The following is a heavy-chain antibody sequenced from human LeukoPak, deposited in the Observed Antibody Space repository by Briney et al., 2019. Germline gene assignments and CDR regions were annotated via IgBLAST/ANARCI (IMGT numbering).Heavy chain of an antibody. CDR1: GYSFTSYW. CDR2: IYPGDSDT. D-gene: IGHD5-18*01. Sequence: GESLKISCKGSGYSFTSYWIGWVRQMPGKGLECMGIIYPGDSDTRYSPSFQGQVTISADKSISTAYLQWSSLKASDTAMYYCASRGYSYGSTLYYFDYWGQGTLVTVSS. V-gene: IGHV5-51*01. J-gene: IGHJ4*02. CDR3: ASRGYSYGSTLYYFDY.